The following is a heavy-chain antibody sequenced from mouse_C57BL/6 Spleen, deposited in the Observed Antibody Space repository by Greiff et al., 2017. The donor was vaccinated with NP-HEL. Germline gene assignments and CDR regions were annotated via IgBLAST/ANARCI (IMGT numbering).Heavy chain of an antibody. CDR3: TTKGNYVGYFDY. D-gene: IGHD2-1*01. J-gene: IGHJ2*01. CDR2: IDTENGDT. Sequence: VQLKQSGAELVRPGASVKLSCTASGFNIKDDYMHWVKQRPEQGLEWIGWIDTENGDTEYASKFQGKATKTADTSSNTAYLQLSSLTSEDTAVYYCTTKGNYVGYFDYWGQGTTLTVSS. V-gene: IGHV14-4*01. CDR1: GFNIKDDY.